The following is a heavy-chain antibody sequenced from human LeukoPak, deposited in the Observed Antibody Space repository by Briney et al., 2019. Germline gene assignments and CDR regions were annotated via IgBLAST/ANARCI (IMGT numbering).Heavy chain of an antibody. Sequence: GGSLRLSCAASGFDFSSYAMHWVRQAPGKGLEWMAVIIYVGSNKNYADSVKGRFTISRDNSRNTLYMKMNSLRVEDTAVYYCARGVGETLSGWTLDYWGHGTLVAVSS. CDR3: ARGVGETLSGWTLDY. CDR1: GFDFSSYA. CDR2: IIYVGSNK. D-gene: IGHD6-19*01. J-gene: IGHJ4*01. V-gene: IGHV3-30*04.